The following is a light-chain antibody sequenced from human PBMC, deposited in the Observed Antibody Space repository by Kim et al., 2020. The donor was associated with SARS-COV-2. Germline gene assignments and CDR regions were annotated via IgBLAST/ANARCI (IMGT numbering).Light chain of an antibody. CDR1: KLGDKF. CDR2: QDN. J-gene: IGLJ1*01. CDR3: QTWDSRTANYV. V-gene: IGLV3-1*01. Sequence: SYELTQPPSLSVSPGQTDSISCSGDKLGDKFVGWYQQKPGQSPMLVIYQDNKRPSGIPERFSGSNSGNTATLTISGTQAMDEADYYCQTWDSRTANYVFGPGTKGTVL.